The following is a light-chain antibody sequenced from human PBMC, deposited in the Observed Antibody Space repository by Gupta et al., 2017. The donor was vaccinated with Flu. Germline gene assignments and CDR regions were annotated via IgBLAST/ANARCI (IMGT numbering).Light chain of an antibody. V-gene: IGKV3-15*01. Sequence: EIVMTQSPVKLSVSPGQRATLSCRASQSVSNNLAWYQQKPGQAPMLLIYDASTRAKGIIARCRGSGGGTDFTLTINTRQSEDFEVYYCQQENYWHPIHTFGHGTTVDFK. CDR1: QSVSNN. J-gene: IGKJ3*01. CDR3: QQENYWHPIHT. CDR2: DAS.